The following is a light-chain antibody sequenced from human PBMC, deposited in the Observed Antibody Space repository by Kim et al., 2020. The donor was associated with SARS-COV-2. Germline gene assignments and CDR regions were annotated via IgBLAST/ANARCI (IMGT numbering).Light chain of an antibody. CDR1: QSVSSSY. CDR2: GAS. J-gene: IGKJ3*01. V-gene: IGKV3-20*01. CDR3: QHYGSSPFT. Sequence: EIVLTQSPGTLSLSPWERATLSCRASQSVSSSYLAWYQQKPGQAPRLLIYGASSRATGIPDRFRGSGSGTDFTLTIRRLEPEDFAVYYCQHYGSSPFTFGPGTKVDIK.